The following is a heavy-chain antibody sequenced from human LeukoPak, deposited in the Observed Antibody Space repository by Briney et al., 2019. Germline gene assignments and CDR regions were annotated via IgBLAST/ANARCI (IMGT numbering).Heavy chain of an antibody. J-gene: IGHJ3*02. D-gene: IGHD3-22*01. Sequence: PVKVSCKASGFTFTSSAMQWVRQARGRRLEWIGWIVVGSGNTNYAQKFQERVTITRDMSTSTAYMELSSLRSEDTAVYYCAADRSYYYDSSGFASSIWGQGTMVTVSS. CDR2: IVVGSGNT. CDR1: GFTFTSSA. V-gene: IGHV1-58*02. CDR3: AADRSYYYDSSGFASSI.